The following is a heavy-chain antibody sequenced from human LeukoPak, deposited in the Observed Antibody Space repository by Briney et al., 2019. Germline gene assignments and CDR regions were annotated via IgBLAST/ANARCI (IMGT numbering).Heavy chain of an antibody. D-gene: IGHD2-2*01. CDR3: ARASSRGDYYLDS. V-gene: IGHV3-33*01. CDR2: IWSDGIRK. Sequence: GGSLRLSCSTSGWTFSSYGIHWIRQAPGKGLEWVAVIWSDGIRKYYSDSVKGRFTISRDNSKKTLDLQMNSLRVEDTAVYYCARASSRGDYYLDSWGQGTLVTVSS. CDR1: GWTFSSYG. J-gene: IGHJ4*02.